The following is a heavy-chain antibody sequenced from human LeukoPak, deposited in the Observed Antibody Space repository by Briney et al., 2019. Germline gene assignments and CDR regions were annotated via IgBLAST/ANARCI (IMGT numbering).Heavy chain of an antibody. D-gene: IGHD7-27*01. CDR2: IYTSGST. J-gene: IGHJ4*02. CDR1: GGSISSYY. V-gene: IGHV4-4*09. Sequence: SETLSLTCTVSGGSISSYYWSWIRQPPGKGLEWIGYIYTSGSTNYNPSLKSRVTISVDTSKNQFSLRLSSVTAADTAVYYCARHTLGSHYWGQGTLVTVSS. CDR3: ARHTLGSHY.